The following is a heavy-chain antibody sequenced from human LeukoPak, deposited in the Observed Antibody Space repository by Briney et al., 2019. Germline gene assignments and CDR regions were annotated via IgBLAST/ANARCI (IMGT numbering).Heavy chain of an antibody. Sequence: SETLSLTCTVSGASIRSEGYYWSWIRQSPGKGLEWLGYINYSGSTYYNPSLKSRVTISVDTSKNQFSLTVSSVTAADTAVYYCARGRLNHPADYWGQGILVTVSS. CDR3: ARGRLNHPADY. V-gene: IGHV4-30-4*01. J-gene: IGHJ4*02. CDR2: INYSGST. D-gene: IGHD2-21*02. CDR1: GASIRSEGYY.